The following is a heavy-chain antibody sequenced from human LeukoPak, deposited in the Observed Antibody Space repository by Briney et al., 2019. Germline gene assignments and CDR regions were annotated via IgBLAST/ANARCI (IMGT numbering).Heavy chain of an antibody. D-gene: IGHD3-22*01. CDR3: ARSWDYDSSGYYYVDY. CDR1: GGSFSGYY. J-gene: IGHJ4*02. V-gene: IGHV4-34*01. Sequence: SETLSLTCAVYGGSFSGYYWSWIRQPPGKGLEWIGEINHSGSTNYNPSLKSRVTISVDTSKNQFSLKLSSMTAADTAVYYCARSWDYDSSGYYYVDYWGQGTLVTVSS. CDR2: INHSGST.